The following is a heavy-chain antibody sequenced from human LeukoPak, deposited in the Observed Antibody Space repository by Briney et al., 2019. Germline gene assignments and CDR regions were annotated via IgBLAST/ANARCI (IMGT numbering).Heavy chain of an antibody. CDR3: ARDVGEPAVLETSGYFDY. Sequence: PTASVKVSCKASGYTFTSYYMHWVRQAPGQGLEWMGIINPSGGSTSYAQKFQGRVTMTRDTSTSTVYMELSSLRSEDTAVYYCARDVGEPAVLETSGYFDYWGQGTLVTVSS. CDR2: INPSGGST. CDR1: GYTFTSYY. J-gene: IGHJ4*02. D-gene: IGHD2-2*01. V-gene: IGHV1-46*01.